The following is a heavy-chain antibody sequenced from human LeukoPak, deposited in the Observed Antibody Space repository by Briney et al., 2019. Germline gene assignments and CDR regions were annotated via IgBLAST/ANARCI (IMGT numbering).Heavy chain of an antibody. J-gene: IGHJ6*04. V-gene: IGHV1-24*01. CDR2: FDPEDGGT. Sequence: ASVKVSRKVSGYTLTELSIHWVRQAPGKGLEWMGGFDPEDGGTIYAQKFQGRVTVTEDTSTDTAYMELSSLRSEDTAVYYCATDGGTGRTTVTTFGSYYYYGMDVWGKGTTVTVSS. D-gene: IGHD4-17*01. CDR1: GYTLTELS. CDR3: ATDGGTGRTTVTTFGSYYYYGMDV.